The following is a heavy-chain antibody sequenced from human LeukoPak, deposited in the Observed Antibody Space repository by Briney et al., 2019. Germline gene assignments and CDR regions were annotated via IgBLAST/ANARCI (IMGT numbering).Heavy chain of an antibody. J-gene: IGHJ6*03. Sequence: GASVKVSCKASGYTFTSYGISWVRQAPGQGLEWMGWISAYNGNTNYAQKLQGRVTMTTDTSTSTAYMELRSLRSDDTAVYYCARDRLNRHYIPADYYYMDVWGKGTTVTVSS. CDR3: ARDRLNRHYIPADYYYMDV. CDR1: GYTFTSYG. CDR2: ISAYNGNT. V-gene: IGHV1-18*01. D-gene: IGHD4-11*01.